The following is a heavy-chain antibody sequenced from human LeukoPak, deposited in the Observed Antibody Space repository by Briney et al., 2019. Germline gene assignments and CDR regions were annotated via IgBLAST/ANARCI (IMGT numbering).Heavy chain of an antibody. CDR3: ARDSSWSLDY. CDR2: ISGSGDST. Sequence: PGGSLRLSCAASGFTFRNFAMSWVRQAPGKGLEWVSTISGSGDSTFYADSVKGRFTIARANSKNTLYLQMNSLRAEDTAVYYCARDSSWSLDYWGQGTLVTVSS. J-gene: IGHJ4*02. CDR1: GFTFRNFA. D-gene: IGHD6-13*01. V-gene: IGHV3-23*01.